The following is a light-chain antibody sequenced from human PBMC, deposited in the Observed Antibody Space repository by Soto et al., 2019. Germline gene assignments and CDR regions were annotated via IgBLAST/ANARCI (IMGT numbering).Light chain of an antibody. CDR3: QQIESYPST. V-gene: IGKV1-9*01. J-gene: IGKJ4*01. CDR1: LGINRF. Sequence: LTQSPSSLSTSRGDSVTITCRASLGINRFLAWYQQKTGQAPKLLIYAASTLPSGVPSRFAGSGYGTDFTLTINSLQTEDFATYYCQQIESYPSTFGGGTKVDIK. CDR2: AAS.